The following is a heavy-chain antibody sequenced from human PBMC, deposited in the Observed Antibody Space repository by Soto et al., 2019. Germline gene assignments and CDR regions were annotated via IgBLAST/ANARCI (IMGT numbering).Heavy chain of an antibody. CDR1: GASITTVDYY. Sequence: PSETLSLTCTVSGASITTVDYYWSWIRQSPGTGLEWIGYIYYRGTSYYIPSLNSRVSMSVDTSKNQFSLKLQSVTAADTAVYYCAGAFGILAGYYRPWGQGTLVTVSS. D-gene: IGHD3-9*01. CDR3: AGAFGILAGYYRP. CDR2: IYYRGTS. V-gene: IGHV4-30-4*01. J-gene: IGHJ5*01.